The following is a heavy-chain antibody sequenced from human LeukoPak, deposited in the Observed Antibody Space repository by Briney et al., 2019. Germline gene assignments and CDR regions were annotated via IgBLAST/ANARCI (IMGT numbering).Heavy chain of an antibody. V-gene: IGHV3-48*03. CDR2: ISSSGRSI. Sequence: PGGSLRLSCAASGFTFSSYEMNWVRQAPGKGLEWVSYISSSGRSINYADSVRGRFTISRDNGKNSLYLQMDSLGAEDTAVYYCARVRYCSGGSCYGNWYDPWGQGTLVTVSS. D-gene: IGHD2-15*01. J-gene: IGHJ5*02. CDR3: ARVRYCSGGSCYGNWYDP. CDR1: GFTFSSYE.